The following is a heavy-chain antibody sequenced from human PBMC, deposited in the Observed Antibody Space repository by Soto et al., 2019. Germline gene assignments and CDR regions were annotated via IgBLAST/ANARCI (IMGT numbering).Heavy chain of an antibody. Sequence: PSETLSLTCTVSGGSISSGGYYWRWIRQHPGKGLEWIGYIYSSGSTYYNPSLKSRVTISVDTSKNQFSLRLSSVTAADTAVYYCARRWGTSFDFWAQGTLVTVSS. CDR2: IYSSGST. J-gene: IGHJ4*02. CDR1: GGSISSGGYY. D-gene: IGHD7-27*01. CDR3: ARRWGTSFDF. V-gene: IGHV4-31*03.